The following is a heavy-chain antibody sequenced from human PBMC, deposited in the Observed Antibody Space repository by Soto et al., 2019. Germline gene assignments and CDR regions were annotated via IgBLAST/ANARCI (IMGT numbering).Heavy chain of an antibody. CDR1: GFSLSTSGVG. CDR3: AHRRRYYDSSGYYALDY. CDR2: IDWDDDK. D-gene: IGHD3-22*01. V-gene: IGHV2-5*02. Sequence: QITLKVSGPTLVKPTQTLTLTCTFSGFSLSTSGVGVGWIRQPPGKALDWLALIDWDDDKRYSPSLKSRLTITKDTSKTQVVLTMTNMDPVDTATYYCAHRRRYYDSSGYYALDYWGQGTLFTVAS. J-gene: IGHJ4*02.